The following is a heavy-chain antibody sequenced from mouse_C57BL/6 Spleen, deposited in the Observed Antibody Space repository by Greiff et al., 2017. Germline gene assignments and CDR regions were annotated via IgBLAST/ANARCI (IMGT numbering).Heavy chain of an antibody. CDR1: GYAFSSSW. CDR2: IYPGDGDT. J-gene: IGHJ3*01. V-gene: IGHV1-80*01. D-gene: IGHD2-4*01. Sequence: QVQLQQSGAELVKPGASVKISCKASGYAFSSSWMNWVKQRPGKGLEWIGQIYPGDGDTNYNGKFKGKATLTADKSSSTAYRQLSSLTSEDSAVYFCARRDYDAWFAYWGQGTLVTVSA. CDR3: ARRDYDAWFAY.